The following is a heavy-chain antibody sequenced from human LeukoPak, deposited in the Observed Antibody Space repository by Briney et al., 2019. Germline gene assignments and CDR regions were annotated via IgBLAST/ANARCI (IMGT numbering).Heavy chain of an antibody. CDR3: ARAPECTGGSCYYFDY. D-gene: IGHD2-15*01. V-gene: IGHV4-30-4*08. CDR1: GGSISSGDYY. J-gene: IGHJ4*02. CDR2: IYYSGST. Sequence: SETLSLTCTVSGGSISSGDYYWSWIRQPPGKGLEWIGYIYYSGSTYYNPSLKSRVTISVDTSKNQFSLKLSSVTAADTAVYYCARAPECTGGSCYYFDYWGQGTLVTVSS.